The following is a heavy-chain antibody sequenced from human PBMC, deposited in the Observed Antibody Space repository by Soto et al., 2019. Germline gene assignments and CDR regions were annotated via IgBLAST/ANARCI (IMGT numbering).Heavy chain of an antibody. CDR1: VGSVSSGSYY. V-gene: IGHV4-61*01. CDR2: IYYSWST. CDR3: AREGDRTANHFEC. D-gene: IGHD1-1*01. J-gene: IGHJ4*02. Sequence: SETLSFTCTVSVGSVSSGSYYLSWILHPPGRGLEWIGYIYYSWSTNYNPSLKSRVSISLETSKNQFSLKLSSVTSADTAVYYCAREGDRTANHFECWGPGTTVTVSS.